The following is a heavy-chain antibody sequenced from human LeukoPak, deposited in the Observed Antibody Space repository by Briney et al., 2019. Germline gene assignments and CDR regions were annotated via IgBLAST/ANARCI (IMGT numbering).Heavy chain of an antibody. Sequence: GESLKTSCKTSGYSITTYWICWVRQMPRKRLEWMGIIRPSDSSTRYSPSFQGQVTISADSSISTAYLQWSSLKASDTAMYYCVRRGIEVDCIDHWGQGTLVTVFS. CDR2: IRPSDSST. CDR3: VRRGIEVDCIDH. CDR1: GYSITTYW. D-gene: IGHD6-19*01. J-gene: IGHJ4*02. V-gene: IGHV5-51*03.